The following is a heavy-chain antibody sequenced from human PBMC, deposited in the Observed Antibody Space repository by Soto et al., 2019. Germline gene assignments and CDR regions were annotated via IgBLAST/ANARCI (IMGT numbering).Heavy chain of an antibody. D-gene: IGHD6-19*01. J-gene: IGHJ5*02. V-gene: IGHV4-59*08. CDR1: GGSISSYY. CDR2: IYYSGST. Sequence: PSDTLSLTCTVSGGSISSYYWSWIRQPPGKGLEWIGYIYYSGSTNYNPSLKSRVTISVDTSKNQFSLKLSSVTAADTAVYYCARHAPIIAVAGTDWFDPWGQGTLVTVSS. CDR3: ARHAPIIAVAGTDWFDP.